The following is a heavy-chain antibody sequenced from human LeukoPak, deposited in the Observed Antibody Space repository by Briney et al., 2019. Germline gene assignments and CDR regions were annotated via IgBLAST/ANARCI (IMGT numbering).Heavy chain of an antibody. D-gene: IGHD3-10*01. CDR1: GFTFSSYD. V-gene: IGHV3-21*01. J-gene: IGHJ5*02. Sequence: PGGSLRLSCAASGFTFSSYDMNWVRQAPGKGLEWVSSISSSSNYIYYAESLKGRFTISRDNAKNSLYLQMNRLRAEDTAVYYCARDLGQYYGTSDNWFDPWGQGTLVTVSS. CDR2: ISSSSNYI. CDR3: ARDLGQYYGTSDNWFDP.